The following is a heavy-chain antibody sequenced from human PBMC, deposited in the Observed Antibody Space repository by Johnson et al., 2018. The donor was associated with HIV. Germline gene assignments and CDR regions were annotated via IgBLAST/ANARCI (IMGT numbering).Heavy chain of an antibody. Sequence: VQVVESGGGVVRPGGSLRLSCAASGFTFDDYGMSWVRQAPGKGLEWVSGINWNGGSTGYADSVKGRFTISRDNAKNSLYLQMNSLRAEDTALYYCARGAPNWNYEPFSDAFDIWGQGTKVTVSS. D-gene: IGHD1-7*01. V-gene: IGHV3-20*04. J-gene: IGHJ3*02. CDR1: GFTFDDYG. CDR3: ARGAPNWNYEPFSDAFDI. CDR2: INWNGGST.